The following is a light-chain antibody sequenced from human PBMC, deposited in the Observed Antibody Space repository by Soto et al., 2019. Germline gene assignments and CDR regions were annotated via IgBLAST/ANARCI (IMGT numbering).Light chain of an antibody. CDR3: FLSYSGARKV. Sequence: QAVVTQEPSLTVSPGETVTLTCGSSTGAVTSGHYPYWFQQKPGQAPRTQIYDTSNKHSRTPARFSGSLLGGKAALTLSGAQPEDEAEYYCFLSYSGARKVFGGGTKVTVL. V-gene: IGLV7-46*01. J-gene: IGLJ2*01. CDR1: TGAVTSGHY. CDR2: DTS.